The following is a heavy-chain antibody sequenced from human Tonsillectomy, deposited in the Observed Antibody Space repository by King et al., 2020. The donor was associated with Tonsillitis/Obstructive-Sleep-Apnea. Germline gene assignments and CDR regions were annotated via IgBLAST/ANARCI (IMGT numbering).Heavy chain of an antibody. CDR3: ATAETDY. CDR1: GFTFSNAW. J-gene: IGHJ4*02. CDR2: IKSKTDGGTT. V-gene: IGHV3-15*01. Sequence: EAQLVQSGGGLVKPGGSLRLSCAASGFTFSNAWMSWVRQAPGKGLEWGGLIKSKTDGGTTDYTAPVKGRFTISRDDSKNTLYMQMNSLKTEDTAVYYCATAETDYWGQGTLVTVSS.